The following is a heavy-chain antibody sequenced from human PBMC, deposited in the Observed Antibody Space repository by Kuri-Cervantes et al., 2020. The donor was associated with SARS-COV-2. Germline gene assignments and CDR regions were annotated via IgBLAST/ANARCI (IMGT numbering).Heavy chain of an antibody. Sequence: GESLKISCVASGFTFSDYYFTWIRQAPGKGLEWVANIKQDGSEKYYVDSVKGRFTISRDNAKNSLYLQMNSLRAEDTAVYYCARAYCSSTSCYDWGDNWFDPWGQGTLVTVSS. V-gene: IGHV3-7*04. D-gene: IGHD2-2*01. CDR1: GFTFSDYY. CDR3: ARAYCSSTSCYDWGDNWFDP. CDR2: IKQDGSEK. J-gene: IGHJ5*01.